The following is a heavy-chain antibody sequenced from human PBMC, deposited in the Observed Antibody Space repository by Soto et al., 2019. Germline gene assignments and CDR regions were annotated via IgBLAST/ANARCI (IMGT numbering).Heavy chain of an antibody. CDR2: INHSGST. J-gene: IGHJ6*03. D-gene: IGHD2-15*01. CDR1: GGSFSGYY. Sequence: PSETLSLTCAVYGGSFSGYYWSWIRQPPGKGLEWIGEINHSGSTNYNPSLKSRVTISVDTSKNQFSLKLSSVTAADTAVYYCARGSQNSKYCSGGSCYRNYYYYYYMDVWGKGTTVTVSS. CDR3: ARGSQNSKYCSGGSCYRNYYYYYYMDV. V-gene: IGHV4-34*01.